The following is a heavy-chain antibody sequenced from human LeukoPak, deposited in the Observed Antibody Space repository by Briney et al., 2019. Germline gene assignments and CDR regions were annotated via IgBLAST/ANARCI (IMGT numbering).Heavy chain of an antibody. CDR2: ISYDGSNK. CDR1: GFTFSSYG. Sequence: PGGSLRLSCAASGFTFSSYGMHWVRQAPGKGLEWVAVISYDGSNKYYAGSVKGRFTISRDNSKNTLYLQMNSLRAEDTAVYYCAKSTTVPYFDYWGQGTLVTVSS. CDR3: AKSTTVPYFDY. D-gene: IGHD4-17*01. J-gene: IGHJ4*02. V-gene: IGHV3-30*18.